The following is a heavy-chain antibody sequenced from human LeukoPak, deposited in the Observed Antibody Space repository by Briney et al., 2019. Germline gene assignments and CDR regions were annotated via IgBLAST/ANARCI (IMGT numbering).Heavy chain of an antibody. CDR1: GFTVSNFH. V-gene: IGHV3-53*01. D-gene: IGHD1-1*01. Sequence: GGSLRLSCVASGFTVSNFHMSWVRQAPGKGLEWVSLLYSGGSTYYADSVEGRFTISRDDSKNTIFLQMNTLRAEDTATYYCARGGVNYWNPRYWGQGTLVTASS. CDR2: LYSGGST. J-gene: IGHJ4*02. CDR3: ARGGVNYWNPRY.